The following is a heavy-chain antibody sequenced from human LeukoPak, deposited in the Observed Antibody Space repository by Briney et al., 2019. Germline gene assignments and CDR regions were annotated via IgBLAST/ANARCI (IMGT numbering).Heavy chain of an antibody. CDR3: ATTPAGSGSLGMDV. J-gene: IGHJ6*02. Sequence: SETRSLTCAVYGGSLNSDYWSWIRHPPGKGLGWIGEVNHSGSTNYNPSLKSRVTISVDTSKNQFSLKLSSVTAADTAVYYCATTPAGSGSLGMDVWGQGTTVTVSS. D-gene: IGHD3-10*01. CDR1: GGSLNSDY. CDR2: VNHSGST. V-gene: IGHV4-34*01.